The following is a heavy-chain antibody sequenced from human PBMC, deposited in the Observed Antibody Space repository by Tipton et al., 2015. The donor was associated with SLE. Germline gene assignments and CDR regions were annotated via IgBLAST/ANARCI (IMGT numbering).Heavy chain of an antibody. D-gene: IGHD1-26*01. CDR1: GDSISSYG. CDR2: IYSNGDT. V-gene: IGHV4-4*07. Sequence: TLSLTCTVSGDSISSYGWSWIRQPAGKGLEWIGRIYSNGDTNYNPSLKSRVTMSVDTSKKQFSLKLRSVTAADTAVYYCESNSGNAPFFDYWGQGTLVTVSP. CDR3: ESNSGNAPFFDY. J-gene: IGHJ4*02.